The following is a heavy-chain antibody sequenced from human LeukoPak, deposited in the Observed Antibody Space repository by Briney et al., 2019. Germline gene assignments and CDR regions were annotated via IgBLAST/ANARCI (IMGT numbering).Heavy chain of an antibody. V-gene: IGHV3-30*02. Sequence: GGSLRLSCAASGSTLSRYGMHWVRQAPGKGLEWVAFIRFDGSIKYYADSVKGRFAISRDNSKNTLYLQMNSLRAEDTAVYYCAKALFSDYYDSSGYGTPYWGQGTLVTVSS. CDR3: AKALFSDYYDSSGYGTPY. CDR1: GSTLSRYG. D-gene: IGHD3-22*01. J-gene: IGHJ4*02. CDR2: IRFDGSIK.